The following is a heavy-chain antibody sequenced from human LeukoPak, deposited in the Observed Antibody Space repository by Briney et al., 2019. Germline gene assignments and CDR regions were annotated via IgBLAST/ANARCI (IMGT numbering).Heavy chain of an antibody. CDR2: IKSKTDGGTT. V-gene: IGHV3-15*01. CDR1: GFNFNNYW. Sequence: PGGSLRLSCAVSGFNFNNYWMSWVHQAPGKGLEWVGRIKSKTDGGTTDYAAPVKGRFTISRDDSKNTLYLQMNSLKTEDTAVYYCTTDFWSGYLFMDVWGKGATVTVSS. D-gene: IGHD3-3*01. J-gene: IGHJ6*03. CDR3: TTDFWSGYLFMDV.